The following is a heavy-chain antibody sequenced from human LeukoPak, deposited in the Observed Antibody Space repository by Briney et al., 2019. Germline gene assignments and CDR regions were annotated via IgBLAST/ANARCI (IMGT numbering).Heavy chain of an antibody. CDR2: ISSSGSTI. CDR1: GFTFSTYT. CDR3: ARTDYYGSGSYFDY. D-gene: IGHD3-10*01. V-gene: IGHV3-48*04. Sequence: PGGSLRLSCAASGFTFSTYTMAWVRQAPGKGLEWVSYISSSGSTIYYADSVKGRFTISRDNAKNSLYLQMNSLRAEDTAVYYCARTDYYGSGSYFDYWGQGTLVTVSS. J-gene: IGHJ4*02.